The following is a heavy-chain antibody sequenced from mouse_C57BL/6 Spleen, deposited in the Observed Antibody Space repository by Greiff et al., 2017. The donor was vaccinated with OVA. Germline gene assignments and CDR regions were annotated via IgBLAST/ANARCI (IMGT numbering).Heavy chain of an antibody. V-gene: IGHV7-1*01. CDR2: SRNKANDYTT. D-gene: IGHD1-1*01. J-gene: IGHJ4*01. Sequence: EVKLVESGGGLVQSGRSLRLSCATSGFTFSDFYMEWVRQAPGKGLEWIAASRNKANDYTTEYSASVKGRFIVSRYTSQSILYLQMNALRAEDTAIYYCERAHYYGSSYEDYYAMDYWGQGTSVTVSS. CDR1: GFTFSDFY. CDR3: ERAHYYGSSYEDYYAMDY.